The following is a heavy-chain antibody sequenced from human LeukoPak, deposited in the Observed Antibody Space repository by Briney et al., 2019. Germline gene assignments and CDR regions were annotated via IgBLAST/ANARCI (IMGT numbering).Heavy chain of an antibody. Sequence: SETLSLTCSVSDVSISSSYWSWIRQPPGKGLEWIGYINYSGSTHYNPSLKSRLTISVDKANNQFSLKVSSVTAEDTAVYYCARGSQYNILTGFIVGAMDDFDYWGQGTLVTVSS. CDR3: ARGSQYNILTGFIVGAMDDFDY. D-gene: IGHD3-9*01. V-gene: IGHV4-59*01. CDR2: INYSGST. CDR1: DVSISSSY. J-gene: IGHJ4*02.